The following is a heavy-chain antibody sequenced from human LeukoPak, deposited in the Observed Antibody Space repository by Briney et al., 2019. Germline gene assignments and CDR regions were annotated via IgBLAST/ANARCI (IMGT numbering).Heavy chain of an antibody. Sequence: GGSLRLSCAASGFTFSSYSMNWVRQAPGKGLEWVSSISSSSSYIYYADSVKGRFTISRHNSKNTLYLQMNSLRAEDTAVYHCAREGYGGNWGSFDYWGQGTLVTVSS. D-gene: IGHD4-23*01. CDR1: GFTFSSYS. CDR3: AREGYGGNWGSFDY. J-gene: IGHJ4*02. V-gene: IGHV3-21*01. CDR2: ISSSSSYI.